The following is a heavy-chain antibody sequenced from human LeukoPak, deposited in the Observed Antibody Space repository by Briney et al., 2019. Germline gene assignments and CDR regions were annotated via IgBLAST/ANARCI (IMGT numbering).Heavy chain of an antibody. CDR2: IYYSGIT. CDR3: ARVLSDDYGGKEYYFDY. J-gene: IGHJ4*02. D-gene: IGHD4-23*01. CDR1: GGSISSYY. Sequence: SETLSLTCTVSGGSISSYYWSWIRQPPGKGLEWIGYIYYSGITNYNPSLKSRVTISVDTSKNQFSLKLSSVTAADTAVYYCARVLSDDYGGKEYYFDYWGQGTLVTVSS. V-gene: IGHV4-59*01.